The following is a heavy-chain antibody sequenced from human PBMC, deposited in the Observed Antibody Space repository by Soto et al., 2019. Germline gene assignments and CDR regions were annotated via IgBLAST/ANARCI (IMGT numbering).Heavy chain of an antibody. CDR1: GFTFSSYG. V-gene: IGHV3-30*18. D-gene: IGHD2-21*02. CDR3: AKVGLGVTSIDY. Sequence: SGGSLRLSCAASGFTFSSYGMHWVRQAPGKGLEWVAVISYDGSNKYYADSVKGRFTISRDNSKNTLYLQMNSLRAEDTAVYYCAKVGLGVTSIDYWGQGTLVTVSS. CDR2: ISYDGSNK. J-gene: IGHJ4*02.